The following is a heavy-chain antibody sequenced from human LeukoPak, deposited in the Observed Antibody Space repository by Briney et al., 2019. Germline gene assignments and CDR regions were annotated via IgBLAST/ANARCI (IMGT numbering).Heavy chain of an antibody. Sequence: GGSLRLSCAASGFTFSSYEMNWVRQVPGKGLEWVSYISSSGSTIYYADSVKGRFTIPRDNAKNSLYLQMNSLRAEDTAVYYCARDQGSSSWGPGSYYYYYGMDVWGQGTTVTVSS. CDR2: ISSSGSTI. CDR1: GFTFSSYE. CDR3: ARDQGSSSWGPGSYYYYYGMDV. V-gene: IGHV3-48*03. D-gene: IGHD6-13*01. J-gene: IGHJ6*02.